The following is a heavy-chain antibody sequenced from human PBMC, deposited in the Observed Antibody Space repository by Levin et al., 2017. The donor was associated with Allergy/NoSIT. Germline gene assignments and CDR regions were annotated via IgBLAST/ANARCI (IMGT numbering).Heavy chain of an antibody. D-gene: IGHD4-11*01. CDR2: MSYTGTT. CDR1: GGSVSSGTYY. Sequence: SETLSLTCTVSGGSVSSGTYYWNWIRQPPGKGLEWIGYMSYTGTTTYNPSLKSRISISVDMSKNQFSLKLSSVTAADTAVYYCATTYTVTTYVDWGRGTLVTVSS. J-gene: IGHJ1*01. V-gene: IGHV4-61*01. CDR3: ATTYTVTTYVD.